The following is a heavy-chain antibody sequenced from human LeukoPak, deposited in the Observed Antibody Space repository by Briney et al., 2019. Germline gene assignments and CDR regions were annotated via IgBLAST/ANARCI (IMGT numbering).Heavy chain of an antibody. J-gene: IGHJ4*02. Sequence: GGSLRLSCAASEFTFSSYAMSWVRQAPGKGLEWVSAISGSGDSTYYGDSVKGRFTISRDNSKNTLYLQMNSLRAEDTAVYYCAKTRPLDSSSWSHGDYWGQGTLVTVSS. CDR2: ISGSGDST. D-gene: IGHD6-13*01. V-gene: IGHV3-23*01. CDR1: EFTFSSYA. CDR3: AKTRPLDSSSWSHGDY.